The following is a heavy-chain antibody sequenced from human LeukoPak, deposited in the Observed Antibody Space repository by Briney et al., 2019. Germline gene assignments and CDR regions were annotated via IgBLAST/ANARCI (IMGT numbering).Heavy chain of an antibody. V-gene: IGHV5-51*01. CDR3: ARHTSGSPWDALDV. CDR2: TYPGDSDT. CDR1: GYSLTSHW. J-gene: IGHJ6*02. D-gene: IGHD2-15*01. Sequence: GESLKISCKGSGYSLTSHWIAWVRQVPGKGLEWMGITYPGDSDTRYSPSFQGQVTISADKSINTAYLQWSSLKTSDTAMYYCARHTSGSPWDALDVWGQGTKVTVSS.